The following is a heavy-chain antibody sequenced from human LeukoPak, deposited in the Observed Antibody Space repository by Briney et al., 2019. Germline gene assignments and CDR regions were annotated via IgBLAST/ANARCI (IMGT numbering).Heavy chain of an antibody. CDR1: GFIFKNYG. CDR2: ISDDGRNK. D-gene: IGHD2-15*01. V-gene: IGHV3-30*03. J-gene: IGHJ4*02. CDR3: ASALLGYCSGGSCYYGRLERDY. Sequence: GRSLRLSCVASGFIFKNYGMHWVRQAPGKGLEWVAVISDDGRNKYYADSVTGRFTISRDNSKNTVSLQMNSLRLDDTAVYYCASALLGYCSGGSCYYGRLERDYWGQGTLVTVSS.